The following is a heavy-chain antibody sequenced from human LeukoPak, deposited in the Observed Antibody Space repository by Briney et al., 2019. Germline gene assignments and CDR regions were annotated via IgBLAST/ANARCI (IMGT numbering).Heavy chain of an antibody. CDR3: AKGGEWTSSEVGSDP. J-gene: IGHJ5*02. CDR2: LYSGGAA. Sequence: GGSLRLSCAVSGFTVRSNYLNWVRQTPGKGLECVAVLYSGGAAYYADSVKGRFTISRDNSKNTLYLQMNSLRAEDTAVYYCAKGGEWTSSEVGSDPWGQGTLVTVSS. D-gene: IGHD3-3*01. V-gene: IGHV3-53*01. CDR1: GFTVRSNY.